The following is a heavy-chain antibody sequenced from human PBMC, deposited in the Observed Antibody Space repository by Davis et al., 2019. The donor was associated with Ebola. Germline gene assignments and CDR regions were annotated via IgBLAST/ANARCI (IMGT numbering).Heavy chain of an antibody. D-gene: IGHD2-15*01. J-gene: IGHJ6*02. CDR1: GFTFSSYG. CDR2: IRYDGSNK. V-gene: IGHV3-30*02. CDR3: AIRLASGYCSGGSCPKYYYGMDV. Sequence: PGGSLRLSCAASGFTFSSYGMHWVRQAPGKGLEWVAFIRYDGSNKYYADSVKGRFTISRDNSKNTLYLQMNSLRAEDTAVYYCAIRLASGYCSGGSCPKYYYGMDVWGQGTTVTVSS.